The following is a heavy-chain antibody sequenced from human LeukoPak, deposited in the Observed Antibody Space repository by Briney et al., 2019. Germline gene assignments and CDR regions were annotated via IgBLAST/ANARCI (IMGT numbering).Heavy chain of an antibody. J-gene: IGHJ4*02. CDR1: GFTFSSYA. V-gene: IGHV3-30*04. D-gene: IGHD2-15*01. Sequence: PGGSLRLSCAASGFTFSSYAMHWVRQAPGKGLEWVAVISYDGSNKYYADSVKGRFTISRDNSKNTLYLQMNSLRAEDAAVYYCAKAPLGRCSGAICYYFDYWGQGTLVTVSS. CDR3: AKAPLGRCSGAICYYFDY. CDR2: ISYDGSNK.